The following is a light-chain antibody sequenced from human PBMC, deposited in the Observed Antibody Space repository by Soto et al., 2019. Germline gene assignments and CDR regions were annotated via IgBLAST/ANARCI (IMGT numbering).Light chain of an antibody. Sequence: EIVLTQSPATMSVSPGERATLSCRASQSVSTNLAWYQQKPGQPPRLLIYGVYTRATDIPARFSGSGSGTEFTLTIIGLQSEDFAVYYCQQYNNWPPYTFGQGTKLEIK. J-gene: IGKJ2*01. CDR2: GVY. V-gene: IGKV3-15*01. CDR3: QQYNNWPPYT. CDR1: QSVSTN.